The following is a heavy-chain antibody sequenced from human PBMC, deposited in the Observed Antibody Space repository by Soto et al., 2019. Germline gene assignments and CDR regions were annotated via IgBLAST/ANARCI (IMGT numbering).Heavy chain of an antibody. J-gene: IGHJ3*01. CDR3: ARDRHSVGPRANDAFDV. V-gene: IGHV1-3*01. CDR2: LNPDTGTT. CDR1: GFTFSDNL. D-gene: IGHD5-18*01. Sequence: QVQLVQSGAELKKPGASVNISCTASGFTFSDNLINWVRQAPGQGLEWMGWLNPDTGTTRYSETLQGIVTISQRSSASIVYVELRDLENEDTALYCWARDRHSVGPRANDAFDVWGQGTMITVSS.